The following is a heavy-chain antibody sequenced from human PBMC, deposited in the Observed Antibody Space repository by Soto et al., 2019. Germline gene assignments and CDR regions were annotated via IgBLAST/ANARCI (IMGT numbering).Heavy chain of an antibody. Sequence: QVQLVQSGAEVKKPGSSVKVSCKDSGGTFSTYSMFWVRQAPGQGLEWMGRIIPMPGVRNYAQRFQDRVTIIADKSTATVHMELSSLRSEDTAVYYFTIGSWSGEVFDIWGQGTMVTVSS. J-gene: IGHJ3*02. CDR3: TIGSWSGEVFDI. V-gene: IGHV1-69*02. CDR1: GGTFSTYS. CDR2: IIPMPGVR. D-gene: IGHD2-2*01.